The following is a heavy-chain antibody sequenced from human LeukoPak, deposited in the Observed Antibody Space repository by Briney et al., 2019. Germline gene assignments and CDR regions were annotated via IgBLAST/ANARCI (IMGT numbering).Heavy chain of an antibody. J-gene: IGHJ3*02. Sequence: GESLKISCKGSGYSFPSYWIGWVRQMPGKGLEWMGIIYPGDSDTTYSPSFQGQVTISADKSISTAYLQWSSLKASDTAMYYCARSNVDTAMADAFDIWGQGTMVTVSS. CDR2: IYPGDSDT. CDR1: GYSFPSYW. V-gene: IGHV5-51*01. D-gene: IGHD5-18*01. CDR3: ARSNVDTAMADAFDI.